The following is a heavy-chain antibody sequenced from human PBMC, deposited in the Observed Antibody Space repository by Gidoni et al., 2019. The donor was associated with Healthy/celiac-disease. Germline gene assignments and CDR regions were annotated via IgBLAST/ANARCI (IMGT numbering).Heavy chain of an antibody. Sequence: QVQLQESCTGLEKTSGPLSLTCAVPGGSISSSNWWSWVRRPPGKGLEWIGEIYHSGSTNYNPSLQSRLTISMAESKSQFSLNLTSVTAAATAVYYCARTGTTNYWGQGILVTVSS. CDR3: ARTGTTNY. V-gene: IGHV4-4*02. D-gene: IGHD1-1*01. CDR2: IYHSGST. CDR1: GGSISSSNW. J-gene: IGHJ4*02.